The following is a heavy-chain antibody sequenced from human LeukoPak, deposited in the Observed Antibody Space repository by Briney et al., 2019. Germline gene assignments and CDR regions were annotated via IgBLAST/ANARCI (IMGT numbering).Heavy chain of an antibody. CDR3: VRDLVFVWTPGDDFDF. CDR2: INEDATTI. J-gene: IGHJ4*02. D-gene: IGHD3-16*01. V-gene: IGHV3-74*01. Sequence: GGSLRLSCAASGFAFRAYWMHWVRHAPGKGLEWVSRINEDATTISYADSVKGRFIISRDNSKKSLYLQMNNLRAEDTAVYYCVRDLVFVWTPGDDFDFWGQGTLVTVSS. CDR1: GFAFRAYW.